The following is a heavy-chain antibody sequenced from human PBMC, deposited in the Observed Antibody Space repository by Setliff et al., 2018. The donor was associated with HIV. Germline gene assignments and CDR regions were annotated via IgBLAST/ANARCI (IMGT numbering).Heavy chain of an antibody. CDR2: IYTSGST. J-gene: IGHJ4*02. CDR1: GGSISSSSYY. D-gene: IGHD2-15*01. CDR3: ARDLGGLRRYFDY. V-gene: IGHV4-61*01. Sequence: LSLTCTVSGGSISSSSYYWGWIRQPPGKGLEWIGYIYTSGSTNYNPSLKNRVTISVDTSKNTFSLKLSSVAAADTAMYYCARDLGGLRRYFDYWGQGTLVTVSS.